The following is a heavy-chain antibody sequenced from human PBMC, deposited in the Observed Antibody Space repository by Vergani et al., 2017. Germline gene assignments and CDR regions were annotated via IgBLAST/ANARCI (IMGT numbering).Heavy chain of an antibody. D-gene: IGHD3-3*01. Sequence: QVQLPESGPGLVKPSQTLSLTCTVSGGSISSGGYYWSWIRQHPGKGLEWIGYIYYSGSTYYNPSLKSRVTISVDTSKNQFSLKLSSVTAADTAVYYCARVYYDFWSGYYKGGWFDPWGQGTLVTVSS. V-gene: IGHV4-31*03. CDR1: GGSISSGGYY. J-gene: IGHJ5*02. CDR2: IYYSGST. CDR3: ARVYYDFWSGYYKGGWFDP.